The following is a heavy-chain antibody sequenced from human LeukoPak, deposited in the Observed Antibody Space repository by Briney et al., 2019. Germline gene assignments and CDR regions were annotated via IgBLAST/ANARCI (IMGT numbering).Heavy chain of an antibody. D-gene: IGHD3-10*01. V-gene: IGHV3-53*01. CDR3: ARVFYGSGGWFDP. Sequence: GGSLRLSCAASGFTFSSYAMSWVRQAPGKGLEWVSVIYSGGSTYYADSVKGRFTISRDNSKNTLYLQMNSLRAEDTAVYYCARVFYGSGGWFDPWGQGTLVTVSS. J-gene: IGHJ5*02. CDR2: IYSGGST. CDR1: GFTFSSYA.